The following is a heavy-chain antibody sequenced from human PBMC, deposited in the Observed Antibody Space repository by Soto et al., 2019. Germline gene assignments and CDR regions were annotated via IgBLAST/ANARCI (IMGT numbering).Heavy chain of an antibody. D-gene: IGHD2-21*01. J-gene: IGHJ3*02. CDR1: GGTFSTYS. V-gene: IGHV1-69*02. Sequence: QVQLVQSGAEVKKPGSSVKVSCKDSGGTFSTYSRFWVRQAPGQGLEWMGRIIPMLGVRNYAQRFQDRVTIIADKSTATVHMELSSLISEDTALYYCTIGSWSGEVFDIWGQGTMVTVSS. CDR2: IIPMLGVR. CDR3: TIGSWSGEVFDI.